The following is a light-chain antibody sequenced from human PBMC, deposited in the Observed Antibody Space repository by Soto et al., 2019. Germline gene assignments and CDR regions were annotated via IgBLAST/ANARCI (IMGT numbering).Light chain of an antibody. Sequence: QSALTQPASVSGSPGQSITISCTGTSSAIGAYNFVSWYQQHPGKAPKLMLYDVNIRPSGVSNRFSGSKSGNTASLTISGLEAEDQADYYCTSWTTSTTMIFGRGTKVTVL. CDR3: TSWTTSTTMI. V-gene: IGLV2-14*03. CDR1: SSAIGAYNF. J-gene: IGLJ2*01. CDR2: DVN.